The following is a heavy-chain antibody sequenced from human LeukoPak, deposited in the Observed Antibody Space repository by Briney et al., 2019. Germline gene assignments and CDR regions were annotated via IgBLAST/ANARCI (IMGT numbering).Heavy chain of an antibody. CDR2: ISYDGSNK. CDR3: AKGPLYCSSTSCYYYYGMDV. J-gene: IGHJ6*02. D-gene: IGHD2-2*01. CDR1: GFTFSSYG. V-gene: IGHV3-30*18. Sequence: GGSLRLSCAASGFTFSSYGMHWVRQAPGKGLEWVAVISYDGSNKYYADSVKGRFTISRDNSKNTLYLQMNSLRAEDTAVYYCAKGPLYCSSTSCYYYYGMDVWGQGITVTVSS.